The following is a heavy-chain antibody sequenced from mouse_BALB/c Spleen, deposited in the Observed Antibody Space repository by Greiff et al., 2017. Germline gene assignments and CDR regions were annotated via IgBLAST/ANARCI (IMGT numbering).Heavy chain of an antibody. Sequence: VHLVESGPGLVQPSQSLSITCTVSGFSLTSYGVHWVRQSPGKGLEWLGVIWSGGSTDYNAAFISRLSISKDNSKSQVFFKMNSLQANDTAIYYCARKWYGNYLYAMDYWGQGTSVTVSS. D-gene: IGHD2-10*02. CDR3: ARKWYGNYLYAMDY. CDR1: GFSLTSYG. J-gene: IGHJ4*01. V-gene: IGHV2-2*02. CDR2: IWSGGST.